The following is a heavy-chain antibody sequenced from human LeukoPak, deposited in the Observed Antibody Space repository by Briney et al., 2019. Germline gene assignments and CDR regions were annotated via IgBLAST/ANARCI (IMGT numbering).Heavy chain of an antibody. J-gene: IGHJ4*02. CDR1: GGSISNTFYY. CDR3: ARRRFVRGPDVVNPFDY. D-gene: IGHD2-8*01. Sequence: SETLSLTCTVSGGSISNTFYYWGWIRQPPGEGLEWIGSINYSGSTYYNPSLKSRVTISVDTSKNQFSLKLSSVTAADTAVYYCARRRFVRGPDVVNPFDYWGQGTLVTVSS. V-gene: IGHV4-39*01. CDR2: INYSGST.